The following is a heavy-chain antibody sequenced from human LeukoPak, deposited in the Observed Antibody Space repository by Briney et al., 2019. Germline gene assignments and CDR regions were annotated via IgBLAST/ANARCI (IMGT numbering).Heavy chain of an antibody. CDR3: ARGLGEGPTTDYYYYYMDV. J-gene: IGHJ6*03. CDR1: GGTFSSYA. V-gene: IGHV1-69*05. CDR2: IIPIFGTA. D-gene: IGHD3-10*01. Sequence: GASVKVSCKASGGTFSSYAISWVRQAPGQGLEWMGGIIPIFGTANYAQKFQGRVTITRNTSISTAYMELSSLRSEDTAVYYCARGLGEGPTTDYYYYYMDVWGKGTTVTVSS.